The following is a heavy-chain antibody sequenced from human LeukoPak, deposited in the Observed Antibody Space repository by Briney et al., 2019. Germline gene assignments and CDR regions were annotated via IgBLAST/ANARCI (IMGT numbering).Heavy chain of an antibody. CDR3: ATDAVLFEH. J-gene: IGHJ4*02. CDR2: IKQDGTEK. V-gene: IGHV3-7*01. D-gene: IGHD6-19*01. Sequence: PGRSLRLSCAASGLNIYTYWMSWVRQPPGKGPEWVANIKQDGTEKYYVESVRGRFTISRDNAKNSLYLQMDSLRAEDTAVYYCATDAVLFEHLGQGTLVTVSS. CDR1: GLNIYTYW.